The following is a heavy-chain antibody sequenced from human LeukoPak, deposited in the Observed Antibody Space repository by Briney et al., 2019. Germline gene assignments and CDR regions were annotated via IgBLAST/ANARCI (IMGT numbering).Heavy chain of an antibody. J-gene: IGHJ4*02. CDR1: GFTFFSHG. CDR2: TSYDGSDK. D-gene: IGHD4-17*01. V-gene: IGHV3-30*03. CDR3: ARVTLYGALGGYFDH. Sequence: GGSLRLSCAASGFTFFSHGMHWVRQAPGKGLEWVAVTSYDGSDKNYADSVKGRFTISRDNSKNTLYLQMNSLRVEDTAVYYCARVTLYGALGGYFDHWGQGTLVTVSS.